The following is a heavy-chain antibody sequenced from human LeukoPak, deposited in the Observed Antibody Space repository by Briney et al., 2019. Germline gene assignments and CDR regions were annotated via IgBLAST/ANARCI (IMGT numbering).Heavy chain of an antibody. CDR1: GVTFSSHS. J-gene: IGHJ5*01. Sequence: TGGSLRLSCAASGVTFSSHSMHCVRQAPGKGLVWVSGISNDGTSTTYADSVKGRFTISRDNAKNTLYLQMHSLRAEDTAVYSCARGWFGPDSCGQGTLVTVSS. V-gene: IGHV3-74*01. D-gene: IGHD3-10*01. CDR3: ARGWFGPDS. CDR2: ISNDGTST.